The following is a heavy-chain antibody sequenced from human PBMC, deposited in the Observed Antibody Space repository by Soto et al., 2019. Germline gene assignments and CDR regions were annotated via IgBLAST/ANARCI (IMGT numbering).Heavy chain of an antibody. J-gene: IGHJ4*02. D-gene: IGHD1-26*01. CDR2: IYHSGST. CDR1: GGSISSGGYS. Sequence: QLQLQESGSGLVKPSQTLSLTCAVSGGSISSGGYSWSWIRQPPGKGLEWIGYIYHSGSTYYNSSLKSRVPIPVDRSKNQFSLRLSSVTAADTSLYYSAVGIAARPLGYCGQRTLVTVSS. V-gene: IGHV4-30-2*01. CDR3: AVGIAARPLGY.